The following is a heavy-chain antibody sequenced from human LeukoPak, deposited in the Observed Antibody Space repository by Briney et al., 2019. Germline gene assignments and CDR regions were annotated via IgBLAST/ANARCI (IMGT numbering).Heavy chain of an antibody. V-gene: IGHV4-59*11. CDR3: ARVKGTGSWKFDY. J-gene: IGHJ4*02. Sequence: SETLSLTCTISGGSISSHYWSWIRQPPGKGLEWIGYIYYSGSTNYNPSLKSRVTISVDTSKNQFSLKLSSMTAADTAVYYCARVKGTGSWKFDYWGQGTLVTVSS. CDR1: GGSISSHY. D-gene: IGHD6-25*01. CDR2: IYYSGST.